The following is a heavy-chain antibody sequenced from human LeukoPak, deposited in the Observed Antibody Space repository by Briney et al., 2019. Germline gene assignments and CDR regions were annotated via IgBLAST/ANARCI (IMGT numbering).Heavy chain of an antibody. V-gene: IGHV1-2*02. D-gene: IGHD6-13*01. CDR1: GYTFTGYY. Sequence: ASVKVSCKASGYTFTGYYMHWVRQAPGQGLEWMGWINPNSGGTNYAQKFQGRVTMTRDMSISTAYMELSSLRSEDTAVYYCAREAHDSSSWYYYYYYMDVWGKGTTVTVSS. CDR2: INPNSGGT. CDR3: AREAHDSSSWYYYYYYMDV. J-gene: IGHJ6*03.